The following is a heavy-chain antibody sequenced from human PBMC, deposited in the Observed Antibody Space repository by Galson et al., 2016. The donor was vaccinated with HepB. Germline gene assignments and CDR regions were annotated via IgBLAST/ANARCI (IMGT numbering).Heavy chain of an antibody. Sequence: SLRLSCATVGLPVSDEYMTWVRLVPGKGLEWVSLFYRGGNTYYADSVKGRFTGWRDDSKKTLYLQMNYLSAADTAVYYCATVGGSSYGARNDGFDIWGHGTMVTVAS. J-gene: IGHJ3*02. CDR3: ATVGGSSYGARNDGFDI. D-gene: IGHD5-18*01. V-gene: IGHV3-53*01. CDR1: GLPVSDEY. CDR2: FYRGGNT.